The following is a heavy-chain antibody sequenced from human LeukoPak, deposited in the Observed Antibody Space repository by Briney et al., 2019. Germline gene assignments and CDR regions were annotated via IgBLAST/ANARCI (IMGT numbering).Heavy chain of an antibody. CDR3: AASVYNSGPYYFDY. Sequence: GASVKVSCKASGGTFSSYAISWVRQAPGQGLEWMGGIIPIFGTANYAQKFQGRVTITADESTSTAYMELSSLRSEDTAVYYCAASVYNSGPYYFDYWGQGTLVTVAS. CDR2: IIPIFGTA. J-gene: IGHJ4*02. V-gene: IGHV1-69*13. CDR1: GGTFSSYA. D-gene: IGHD6-19*01.